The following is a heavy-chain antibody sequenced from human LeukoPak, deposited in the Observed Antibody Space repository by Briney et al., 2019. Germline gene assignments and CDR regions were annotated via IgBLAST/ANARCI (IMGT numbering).Heavy chain of an antibody. D-gene: IGHD6-19*01. CDR3: ARTTRLRYSGGNDY. CDR1: GGSFSGYY. V-gene: IGHV4-34*01. CDR2: INHSGST. J-gene: IGHJ4*02. Sequence: PSETLSLTCAVYGGSFSGYYWSWIRQPPGKGLEWIGEINHSGSTNYNPSLKSRVTISVDTSKNQFSLKLSSVTAADTAVYYCARTTRLRYSGGNDYWGQGTLVTVSS.